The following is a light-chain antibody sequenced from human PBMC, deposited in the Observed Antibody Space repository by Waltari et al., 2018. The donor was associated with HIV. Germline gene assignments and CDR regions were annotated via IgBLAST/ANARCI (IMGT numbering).Light chain of an antibody. CDR3: QQCYNSPRT. CDR2: GAS. Sequence: ATRMTQSPSSLSASTGDKVTITWRASQDIGNYLAWYQQQPGKAPKLLRYGASTLQSGVPPRFSGSGSGTDFTLTSNCLQSEDFATYFCQQCYNSPRTFGQGTKVESK. J-gene: IGKJ1*01. V-gene: IGKV1-8*01. CDR1: QDIGNY.